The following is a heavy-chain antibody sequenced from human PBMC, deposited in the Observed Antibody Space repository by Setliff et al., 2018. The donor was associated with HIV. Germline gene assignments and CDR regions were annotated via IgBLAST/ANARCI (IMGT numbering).Heavy chain of an antibody. CDR2: IYATGST. D-gene: IGHD1-7*01. Sequence: SETLSLTCTVSGGSISSGGYYWSWIRQPAGKGLEWIGRIYATGSTNYNPSLKSRFTISVDVSKNQFSLKLTSVTAADTAVYYCARHHELTAHGLFDSWGQGTLVTVSS. J-gene: IGHJ4*02. CDR1: GGSISSGGYY. V-gene: IGHV4-61*02. CDR3: ARHHELTAHGLFDS.